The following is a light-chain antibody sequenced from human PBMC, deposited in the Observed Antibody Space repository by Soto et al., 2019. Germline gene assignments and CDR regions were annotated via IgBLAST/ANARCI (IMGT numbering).Light chain of an antibody. CDR2: GAS. V-gene: IGKV3-20*01. CDR3: QQCGSSPNT. CDR1: QSVGSSY. Sequence: EIVLTQSPGTLSLSPGERATLSCRASQSVGSSYLAWYQQKPGQTPRLLIYGASSRASGIPDRFSGSGSGTDFTLTISRLGPEDFAVYYCQQCGSSPNTFGQGTKLDIK. J-gene: IGKJ2*01.